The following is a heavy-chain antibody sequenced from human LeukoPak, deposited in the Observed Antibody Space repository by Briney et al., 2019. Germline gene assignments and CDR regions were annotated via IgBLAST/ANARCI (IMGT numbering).Heavy chain of an antibody. Sequence: GESLQISCKGSGYSFTSYWIGWVRQMPGKGLEWMGIIYPGDSDTRYSPSFQGQVTISADESISTAYLQWSSLKASDTAMYYCARHGENGDYGYYGMDVWGKGTAVTVSS. D-gene: IGHD4-17*01. CDR2: IYPGDSDT. CDR3: ARHGENGDYGYYGMDV. J-gene: IGHJ6*04. V-gene: IGHV5-51*01. CDR1: GYSFTSYW.